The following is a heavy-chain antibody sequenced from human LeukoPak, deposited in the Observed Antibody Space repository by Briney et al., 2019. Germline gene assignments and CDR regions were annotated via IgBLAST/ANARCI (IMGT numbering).Heavy chain of an antibody. CDR3: ARRRGSNRPFDY. J-gene: IGHJ4*02. D-gene: IGHD1-26*01. V-gene: IGHV3-21*01. Sequence: GGSLRLSCAASGFTFSTYSGNWIRQAPGKGLEWVSSISDDSNYIFYADSVKGRFTISRDNAKNSLYLQMNSLRAEDSAVYYCARRRGSNRPFDYWGQGTLVTVSS. CDR1: GFTFSTYS. CDR2: ISDDSNYI.